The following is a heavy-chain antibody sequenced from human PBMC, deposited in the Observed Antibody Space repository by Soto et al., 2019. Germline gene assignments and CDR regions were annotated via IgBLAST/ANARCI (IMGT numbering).Heavy chain of an antibody. Sequence: GGSLRLSCAASGFTFSSYAMHWVRQAPGKGLEWVAVISYDGSNKYYADSVKGRFTISRDNSKNTLYLQMNSLRAEDTAVYYCAREFNRYYDFWSGYYSPYFDYWGQGTLVTVSS. J-gene: IGHJ4*02. CDR2: ISYDGSNK. D-gene: IGHD3-3*01. CDR3: AREFNRYYDFWSGYYSPYFDY. CDR1: GFTFSSYA. V-gene: IGHV3-30-3*01.